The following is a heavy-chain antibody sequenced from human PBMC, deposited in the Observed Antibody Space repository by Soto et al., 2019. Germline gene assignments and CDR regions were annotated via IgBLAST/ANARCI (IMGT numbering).Heavy chain of an antibody. J-gene: IGHJ5*02. V-gene: IGHV4-39*01. CDR1: GDSISTGTYY. CDR2: IYYSGIT. D-gene: IGHD3-9*01. Sequence: SETLSLTCTVSGDSISTGTYYWGWIRQPPGKGLEWIGNIYYSGITYYNPSLKSRVAISVDTSKNQFSLKLSSVSAADTAIYYCARSNTGYYKWFYPWGKGTLVTVSS. CDR3: ARSNTGYYKWFYP.